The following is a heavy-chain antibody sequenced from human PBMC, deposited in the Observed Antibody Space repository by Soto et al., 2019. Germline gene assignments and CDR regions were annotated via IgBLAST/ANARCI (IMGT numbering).Heavy chain of an antibody. CDR1: GGTFSSYA. V-gene: IGHV1-69*01. CDR2: IIPIFGTA. CDR3: ARSTYADYYYDSSGYYYNWFDP. D-gene: IGHD3-22*01. Sequence: QVQLVQSGAEVKKPGSSVKVSCKASGGTFSSYAISWVRQAPGQGLEWMGGIIPIFGTANYAQKFQGRVTITADESTSKAYMELSSLRSEDTAVYYCARSTYADYYYDSSGYYYNWFDPWGQGTLVTVSS. J-gene: IGHJ5*02.